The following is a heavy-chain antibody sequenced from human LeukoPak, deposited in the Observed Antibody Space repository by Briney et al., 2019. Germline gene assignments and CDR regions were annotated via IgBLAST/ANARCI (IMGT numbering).Heavy chain of an antibody. V-gene: IGHV3-30*02. CDR2: IRYDGSNK. Sequence: GGSLRLSCAASGFTFSSYGMHWVRQVPGKGLEWVAFIRYDGSNKYYADSVKGRFTISRDNSKNTLYLQMNSLRAEDTAVYYCAKDSGSGWYPEYFQHWGQGTLVTVSS. CDR1: GFTFSSYG. CDR3: AKDSGSGWYPEYFQH. D-gene: IGHD6-19*01. J-gene: IGHJ1*01.